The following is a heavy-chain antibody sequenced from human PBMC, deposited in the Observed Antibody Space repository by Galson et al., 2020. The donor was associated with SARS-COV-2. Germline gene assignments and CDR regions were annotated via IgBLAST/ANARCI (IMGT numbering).Heavy chain of an antibody. D-gene: IGHD3-16*02. V-gene: IGHV4-61*09. CDR2: VYTTGDA. CDR1: RGPINSGDYF. Sequence: SETLSLTCTVSRGPINSGDYFWSWIRQPAGKALEWIGHVYTTGDANYNPSLKGRLTISIDTSKNQFSLKLRSVTAADTAVYYCARQTGSITIMGGGIIDQLKYHYNGMDVWGQGTTVTVSS. CDR3: ARQTGSITIMGGGIIDQLKYHYNGMDV. J-gene: IGHJ6*02.